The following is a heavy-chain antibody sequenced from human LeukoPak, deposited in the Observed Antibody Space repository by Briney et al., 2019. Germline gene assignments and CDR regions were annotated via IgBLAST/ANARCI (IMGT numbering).Heavy chain of an antibody. Sequence: SGGSLRLSCTASGFTFDDYAMHWVRQAPGKVLEWVSGISWNSGSIGYADSVKGRFTISRDNAKNSLYLQMNSLRAEDTALYYCAKDISATMVRGVGDYFDYWGQGTLVTVSS. CDR2: ISWNSGSI. D-gene: IGHD3-10*01. CDR3: AKDISATMVRGVGDYFDY. V-gene: IGHV3-9*01. CDR1: GFTFDDYA. J-gene: IGHJ4*02.